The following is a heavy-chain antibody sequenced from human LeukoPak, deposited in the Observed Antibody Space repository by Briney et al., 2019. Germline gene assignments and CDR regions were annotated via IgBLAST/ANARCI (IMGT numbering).Heavy chain of an antibody. CDR1: GYTFTSYG. CDR2: ICAYNGNT. V-gene: IGHV1-18*01. D-gene: IGHD3-10*01. Sequence: ASVKVSCKASGYTFTSYGISWVRQAPGQGLEWMGWICAYNGNTNYAQKLQGRVTMTTDTSTSTAYMELRSLRSDDTAVYYCAREIGELPEVWFDPWGQGTLVTVSS. J-gene: IGHJ5*02. CDR3: AREIGELPEVWFDP.